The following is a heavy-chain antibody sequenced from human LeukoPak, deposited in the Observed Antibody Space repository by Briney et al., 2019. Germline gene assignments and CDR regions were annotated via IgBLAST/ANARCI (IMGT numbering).Heavy chain of an antibody. CDR2: LDPNSGGT. CDR3: ARYCPTSCNAGDTFDI. CDR1: GYTFTDYY. D-gene: IGHD2/OR15-2a*01. J-gene: IGHJ3*02. V-gene: IGHV1-2*02. Sequence: ASVKVSCKASGYTFTDYYLHWVRQAPGQGLEWMGWLDPNSGGTNFAQNFQGRVTMTRGTSITTAYMELSTLRSDDTAVYYCARYCPTSCNAGDTFDIWGQGTVATVSS.